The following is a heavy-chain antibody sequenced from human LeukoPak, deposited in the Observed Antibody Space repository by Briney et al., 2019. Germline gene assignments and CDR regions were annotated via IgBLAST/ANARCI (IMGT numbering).Heavy chain of an antibody. J-gene: IGHJ4*02. CDR3: ATTDEGIVGATSFDY. Sequence: GGSLRLSCAASGFTFSSYAMSWVRQAPGKGLEWVSAISGSGGSTYYADSVKGRFTISRDNSKNTLYLQMNSLRAEDTAVYYCATTDEGIVGATSFDYWGQGTLVTVSS. CDR1: GFTFSSYA. D-gene: IGHD1-26*01. V-gene: IGHV3-23*01. CDR2: ISGSGGST.